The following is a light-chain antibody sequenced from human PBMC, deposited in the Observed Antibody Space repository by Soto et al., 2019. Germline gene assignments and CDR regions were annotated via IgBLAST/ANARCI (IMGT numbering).Light chain of an antibody. CDR1: QSVSSNY. CDR3: QQYGSSPLT. J-gene: IGKJ4*01. CDR2: GAS. V-gene: IGKV3-20*01. Sequence: EIVLTQSPVTLSLSPGERATLSFRASQSVSSNYLSWYQQKPGQAPRLLIYGASSRATGIPDRFSGSGSGTDFTLTISRLEPEDFAVYYCQQYGSSPLTFGGGTKGISN.